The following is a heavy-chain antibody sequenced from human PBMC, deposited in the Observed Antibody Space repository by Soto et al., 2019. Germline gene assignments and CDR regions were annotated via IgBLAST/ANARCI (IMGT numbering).Heavy chain of an antibody. CDR1: GGSFSSYA. V-gene: IGHV1-69*06. D-gene: IGHD2-15*01. Sequence: KLSCNASGGSFSSYAISWGRQAALQGREWMGGIIAIFGKAKYAQKFHGRVTITADKSKSKAYMELSSLRSEDTAVYYCARVYKGYCSGGSCYNAKWLDPWG. J-gene: IGHJ5*02. CDR2: IIAIFGKA. CDR3: ARVYKGYCSGGSCYNAKWLDP.